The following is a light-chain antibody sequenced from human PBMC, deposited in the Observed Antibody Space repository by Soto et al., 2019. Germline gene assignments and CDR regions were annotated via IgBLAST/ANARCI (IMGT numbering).Light chain of an antibody. CDR2: EVN. CDR3: SSYAGSNNLGV. V-gene: IGLV2-8*01. CDR1: SSDVGGYNY. Sequence: QSVLTQPPSASGSPGQSVTISCTGTSSDVGGYNYVSWYQQHPGKAPKLMIYEVNKRPSGVPDRFSGSKSGNMASLTVSGLQAEDEADYYCSSYAGSNNLGVFGTGTKLTVL. J-gene: IGLJ1*01.